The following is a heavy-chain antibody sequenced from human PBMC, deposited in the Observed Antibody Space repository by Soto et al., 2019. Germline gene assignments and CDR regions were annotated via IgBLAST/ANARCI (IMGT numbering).Heavy chain of an antibody. CDR3: ATPCGGSCYDYSYGMDV. Sequence: ASVKVSCKVSGYTLTELSMHWVRQAPGKGLEWMGGFDPEDGETIYAQKFQGRVTMTEDTSTDTAYMELSSLRSEDTAVYYCATPCGGSCYDYSYGMDVWGQGTTVTVSS. V-gene: IGHV1-24*01. CDR2: FDPEDGET. J-gene: IGHJ6*02. CDR1: GYTLTELS. D-gene: IGHD2-15*01.